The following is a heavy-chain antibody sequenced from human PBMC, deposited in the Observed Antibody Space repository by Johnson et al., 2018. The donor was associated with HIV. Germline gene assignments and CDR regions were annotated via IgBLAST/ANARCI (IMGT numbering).Heavy chain of an antibody. V-gene: IGHV3-66*02. CDR2: IYSGGST. CDR1: GGTVSSNY. Sequence: VQLVESGGGLVQPGGSLRLSCAASGGTVSSNYMSWVRQAPGKGLEWVSVIYSGGSTDYADSVKGRFTISRDNSKNTLYLQMNSLRAEDTAVYYCARDQGGNHNAFDIWGQGTMVTVSS. CDR3: ARDQGGNHNAFDI. D-gene: IGHD1-14*01. J-gene: IGHJ3*02.